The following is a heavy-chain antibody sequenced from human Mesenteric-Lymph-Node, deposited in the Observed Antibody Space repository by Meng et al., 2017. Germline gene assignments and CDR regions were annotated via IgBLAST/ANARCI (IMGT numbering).Heavy chain of an antibody. J-gene: IGHJ4*02. CDR1: GGSISSYY. CDR3: ARDGSSGGFDY. V-gene: IGHV4-59*01. Sequence: SETLSLTCTVSGGSISSYYWSWIRQPPGKGLEWIGYIYYSGSTNYNPSLKSRVTISVDTSKNQFSLKLSSVTAADTAVYYCARDGSSGGFDYWGQGTLVTVSS. D-gene: IGHD6-6*01. CDR2: IYYSGST.